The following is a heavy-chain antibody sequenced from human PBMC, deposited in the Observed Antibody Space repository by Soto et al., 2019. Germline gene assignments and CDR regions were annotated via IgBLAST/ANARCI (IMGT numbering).Heavy chain of an antibody. V-gene: IGHV1-69*01. CDR1: GGTFSNYA. J-gene: IGHJ6*02. CDR2: IIPLFGTA. D-gene: IGHD2-2*02. CDR3: ARGTRDCSVTSCYTPQGYYRYDMDV. Sequence: QVQLVQSGAEVKKPGSSVKVSCKASGGTFSNYAISWVRQAPGQGLEWMGGIIPLFGTANYARKVQGRLTITADESTGTAYMELSSLRSEDTAVYFGARGTRDCSVTSCYTPQGYYRYDMDVWGPGTTVTVS.